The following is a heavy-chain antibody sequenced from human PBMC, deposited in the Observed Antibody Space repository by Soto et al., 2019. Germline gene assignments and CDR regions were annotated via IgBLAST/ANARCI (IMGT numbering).Heavy chain of an antibody. D-gene: IGHD3-10*01. CDR2: IYYSGST. V-gene: IGHV4-59*01. CDR1: GGSISSYY. CDR3: ARAETMVRGVIWYFDY. J-gene: IGHJ4*02. Sequence: XAILSLTCTVSGGSISSYYWSWIRQPPGKGLEWIGYIYYSGSTNYNPSLKSRVTISVDTSKNQFSLKLSSVTAADTAVYYCARAETMVRGVIWYFDYWGQGTLVTVSS.